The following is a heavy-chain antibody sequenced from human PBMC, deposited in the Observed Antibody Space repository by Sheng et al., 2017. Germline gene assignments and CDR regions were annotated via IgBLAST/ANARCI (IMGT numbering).Heavy chain of an antibody. J-gene: IGHJ2*01. CDR3: AREFPYCSGGRCYSRWYFDL. V-gene: IGHV3-33*01. D-gene: IGHD2-15*01. Sequence: QVQLVESGGGVVQPGESLRLSCAASGFTFSRHGMHWVRQAPGKGLEWVAVIWYHGNAQYYTDSVKGRFTISRDNFKNTLYLQMNSLRAEDTAIYYCAREFPYCSGGRCYSRWYFDLWGRGTLVTVSS. CDR1: GFTFSRHG. CDR2: IWYHGNAQ.